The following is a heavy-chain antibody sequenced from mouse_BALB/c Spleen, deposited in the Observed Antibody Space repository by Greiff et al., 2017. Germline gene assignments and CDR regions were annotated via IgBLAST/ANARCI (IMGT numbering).Heavy chain of an antibody. CDR1: GFTFSSYA. Sequence: EVMLVESGGGLVKPGGSLKLSCAASGFTFSSYAMSWVRQSPEKRLEWVAEISSGGSYTYYPDTVTGRFTISRDNAKNTLYLEMSSLRSEDTAMYYCAREGNWYFDVWGAGTTVTVSS. CDR3: AREGNWYFDV. CDR2: ISSGGSYT. J-gene: IGHJ1*01. V-gene: IGHV5-9-4*01.